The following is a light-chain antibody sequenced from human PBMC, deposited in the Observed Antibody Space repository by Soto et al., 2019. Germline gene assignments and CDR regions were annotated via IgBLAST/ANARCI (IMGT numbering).Light chain of an antibody. CDR3: QQYYNTPT. CDR2: CAS. CDR1: QSVLYSSNNENY. J-gene: IGKJ4*01. V-gene: IGKV4-1*01. Sequence: DIVMTQSPDSLAVSLGERATINCKSSQSVLYSSNNENYLAWYQQKPGQPPKLLIYCASTRESGVPDRFSGSGSGTDFTLPISSLQAEDVAVYYCQQYYNTPTFGGGTKVEIK.